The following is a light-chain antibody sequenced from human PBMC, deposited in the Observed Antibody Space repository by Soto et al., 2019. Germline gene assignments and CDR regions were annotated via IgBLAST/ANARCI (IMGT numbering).Light chain of an antibody. CDR1: QSISTW. CDR2: DAS. CDR3: QQYNSYSRT. Sequence: IQMTQSPSILSASVGDRVTITCRASQSISTWLAWYQQKPEKAPKLLIHDASTLESGVPSRFSGSGSGTEFTLTISSLQPDDFETYYCQQYNSYSRTFGQGTKVDIK. V-gene: IGKV1-5*01. J-gene: IGKJ1*01.